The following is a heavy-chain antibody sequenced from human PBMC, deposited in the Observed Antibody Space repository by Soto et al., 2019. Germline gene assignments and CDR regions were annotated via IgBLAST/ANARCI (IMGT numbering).Heavy chain of an antibody. V-gene: IGHV5-10-1*01. Sequence: GESIQISSKGSGCSFTSYWSSRVLQMTGKRREWLGRSDPSDSYTNYSPSFQGHVTISADKSISTAYLQWSSLKASDTAMYYCARLTIGYCSGGNCYSGGDYYYGMDVWGQGTTVTVSS. CDR3: ARLTIGYCSGGNCYSGGDYYYGMDV. CDR1: GCSFTSYW. J-gene: IGHJ6*02. CDR2: SDPSDSYT. D-gene: IGHD2-15*01.